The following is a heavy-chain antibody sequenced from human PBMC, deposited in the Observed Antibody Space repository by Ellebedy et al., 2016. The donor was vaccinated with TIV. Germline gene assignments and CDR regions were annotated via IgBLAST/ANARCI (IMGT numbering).Heavy chain of an antibody. Sequence: GSLRLXCAVYGGSFSGYYWSWIRQPPGKGLEWIGEINHSGSTNCNPSLKSRVTISVDTSKNQFSLKLSSVTAADTAVYYCARLRGDGYNYTIRPRPRYHDDMDVWGKGTTVTVSS. CDR2: INHSGST. CDR3: ARLRGDGYNYTIRPRPRYHDDMDV. D-gene: IGHD5-24*01. J-gene: IGHJ6*03. CDR1: GGSFSGYY. V-gene: IGHV4-34*01.